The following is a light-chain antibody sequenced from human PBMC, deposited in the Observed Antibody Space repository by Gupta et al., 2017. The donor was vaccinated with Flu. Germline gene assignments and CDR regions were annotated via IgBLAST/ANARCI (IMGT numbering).Light chain of an antibody. CDR3: AAWDDSLNIWL. J-gene: IGLJ3*02. Sequence: RVTISCFGSSSNIGSHMVNWYQQLPGTAPNLLMYRSNQRPPGVPDRFSASKSGTSASLAISGLQSEDEADYYCAAWDDSLNIWLFGGGTKLTVL. V-gene: IGLV1-44*01. CDR1: SSNIGSHM. CDR2: RSN.